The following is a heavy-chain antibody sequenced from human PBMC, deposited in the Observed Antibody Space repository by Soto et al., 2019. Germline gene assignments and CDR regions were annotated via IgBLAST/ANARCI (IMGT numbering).Heavy chain of an antibody. J-gene: IGHJ5*02. CDR1: GYTFTSYG. CDR3: AAFIAARLYWFDP. Sequence: ASVKVSCTASGYTFTSYGISWVRQAPGQGLEWMGWISAYNGNTNYAQKLQGRVTMTTDTSTSTAYMELRSLRSDDTAVYYCAAFIAARLYWFDPWGQGTLVTVSS. D-gene: IGHD6-6*01. V-gene: IGHV1-18*01. CDR2: ISAYNGNT.